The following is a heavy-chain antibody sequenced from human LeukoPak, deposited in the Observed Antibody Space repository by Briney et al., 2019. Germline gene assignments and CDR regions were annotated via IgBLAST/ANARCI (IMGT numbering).Heavy chain of an antibody. Sequence: GASVKVSCKASGYYTFTSCGINWVRQAPGQGLEWMGWINPYNGNTNYAQKFQGRVTMTTDTSTGTAYMELRSQRSDDTTVYYCATAAIDRWELLTHAFDIWGQGTMVTVSS. V-gene: IGHV1-18*01. J-gene: IGHJ3*02. CDR1: GYYTFTSCG. CDR2: INPYNGNT. D-gene: IGHD1-26*01. CDR3: ATAAIDRWELLTHAFDI.